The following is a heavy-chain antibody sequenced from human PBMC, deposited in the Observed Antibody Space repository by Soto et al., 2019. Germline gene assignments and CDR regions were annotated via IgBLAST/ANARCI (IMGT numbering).Heavy chain of an antibody. J-gene: IGHJ6*02. CDR2: ISPYNDDT. CDR3: ARGGYYDSSGSRNYHYYGMDV. Sequence: QAQLVQSGAEVKKPGASVKVSCKASGYTFSSYGISWVRQAPGQGLEWLGWISPYNDDTNYAQKLQGRVTMTTDTSNRTAYSDPRSLGSDDTAVYYCARGGYYDSSGSRNYHYYGMDVWGQGPTVTVSS. D-gene: IGHD3-22*01. CDR1: GYTFSSYG. V-gene: IGHV1-18*01.